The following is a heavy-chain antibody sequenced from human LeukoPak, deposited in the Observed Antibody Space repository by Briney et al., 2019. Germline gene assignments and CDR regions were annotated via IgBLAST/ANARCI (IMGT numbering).Heavy chain of an antibody. CDR1: RFTFRSYW. J-gene: IGHJ4*02. D-gene: IGHD2-15*01. CDR2: IKQDGSER. V-gene: IGHV3-7*03. Sequence: GGPLRLSCAASRFTFRSYWMSWVRQAPGKGLEWVANIKQDGSERYYVDSVKGRFTISRDNAKNLVYPQLNSLRVEDTAVYYCARDGGPFDSWGQGTLVTVSS. CDR3: ARDGGPFDS.